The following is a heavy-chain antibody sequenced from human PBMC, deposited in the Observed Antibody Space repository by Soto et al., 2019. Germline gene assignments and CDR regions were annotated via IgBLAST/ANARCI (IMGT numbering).Heavy chain of an antibody. J-gene: IGHJ6*02. Sequence: ASETLSLTCTVSGGSISSGGYYWSWIRQHPGKGLEWIGYIYYSGSTYYNPSLKSRVTISVDTSKNQFSLKLSSVTAADTAVYYCARAREWLRHYGMDVWGQGTTVTVSS. CDR1: GGSISSGGYY. CDR2: IYYSGST. V-gene: IGHV4-31*03. CDR3: ARAREWLRHYGMDV. D-gene: IGHD5-12*01.